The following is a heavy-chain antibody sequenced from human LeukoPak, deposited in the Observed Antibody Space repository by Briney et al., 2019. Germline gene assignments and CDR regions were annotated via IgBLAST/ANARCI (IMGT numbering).Heavy chain of an antibody. Sequence: GESLKISCKGSGYSFTNYWIGWVRQMPGKGLEWMGIIYPGDSDTRYSPSFQGQVTMSADKSISTAYLQWSSLTASDTAMYYCARGVYDSSGYFDTFDYWGQGPLVTVSS. CDR2: IYPGDSDT. D-gene: IGHD3-22*01. CDR3: ARGVYDSSGYFDTFDY. CDR1: GYSFTNYW. J-gene: IGHJ4*02. V-gene: IGHV5-51*01.